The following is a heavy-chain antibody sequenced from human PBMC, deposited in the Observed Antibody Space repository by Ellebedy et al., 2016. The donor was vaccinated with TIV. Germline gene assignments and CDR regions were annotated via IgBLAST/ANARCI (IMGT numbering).Heavy chain of an antibody. CDR3: AKDVVRGSLVPSVIDY. V-gene: IGHV3-23*01. CDR1: GFTFSSYA. Sequence: GGSLRLSXAASGFTFSSYAMSWVRQAPGKGLEWVSAISGSGGSTYYADSVKGRFTISRDNSKNTLYLQMNSLRAEDTAVYYCAKDVVRGSLVPSVIDYWGQGTLVTVSS. CDR2: ISGSGGST. J-gene: IGHJ4*02. D-gene: IGHD5-12*01.